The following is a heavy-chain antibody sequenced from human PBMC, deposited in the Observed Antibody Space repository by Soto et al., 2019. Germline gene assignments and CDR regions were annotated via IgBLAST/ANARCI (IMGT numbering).Heavy chain of an antibody. CDR1: GFTFDDYA. J-gene: IGHJ4*02. V-gene: IGHV3-9*01. CDR3: AKDISAVVAATRIDY. D-gene: IGHD2-15*01. Sequence: GGSLRLSCAASGFTFDDYAMHWVRQAPGKGLEWVSGISWNSGSIGYADSVKGRFTISRDNAKNSLYLQMNSLRAEDTALYYCAKDISAVVAATRIDYWGQGTLVTVSS. CDR2: ISWNSGSI.